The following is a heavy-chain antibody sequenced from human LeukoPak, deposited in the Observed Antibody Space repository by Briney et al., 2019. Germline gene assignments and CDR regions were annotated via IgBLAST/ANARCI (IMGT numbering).Heavy chain of an antibody. CDR2: ISSSSSYI. CDR3: AKDDRRVGATTPRGDAFDI. Sequence: GGSLRLSCAASGFTFSSYSMNWVRQAPGKGLEWVSSISSSSSYIYYADSVKGRFTISRDNAKNSLYLQMNSLRAEDTAVYYCAKDDRRVGATTPRGDAFDIWGQGTMVTVSS. D-gene: IGHD1-26*01. J-gene: IGHJ3*02. V-gene: IGHV3-21*01. CDR1: GFTFSSYS.